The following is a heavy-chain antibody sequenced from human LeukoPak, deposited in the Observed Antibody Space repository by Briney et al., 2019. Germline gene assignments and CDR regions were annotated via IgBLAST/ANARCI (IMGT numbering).Heavy chain of an antibody. D-gene: IGHD2-2*01. V-gene: IGHV3-30*02. J-gene: IGHJ4*02. CDR1: GFTFSSYG. CDR2: IRYDGSNK. CDR3: AKEGEGYCSSTSCSNFDY. Sequence: PGGSLRLSCAASGFTFSSYGMHWVRQAPGKGLEWVAFIRYDGSNKYYADSVKGRFTISRDNSKNTLYLQMSSLRAEDTAVYYCAKEGEGYCSSTSCSNFDYWGQGTLVTVSS.